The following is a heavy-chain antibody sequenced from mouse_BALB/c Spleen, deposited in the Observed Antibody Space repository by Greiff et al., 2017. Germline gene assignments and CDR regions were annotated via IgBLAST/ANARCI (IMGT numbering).Heavy chain of an antibody. CDR1: GYSFTSYW. Sequence: EVKLVESGTVLARPGASVKMSCKASGYSFTSYWMHWVKQRPGQGLEWIGAIYPGNTDTSYNQKFKGKAKLTAVTSASTAYIELSSLTNEDSAVYYCTSGSGNYAYYYAMDYWGQGTSVTVSS. D-gene: IGHD2-1*01. CDR3: TSGSGNYAYYYAMDY. CDR2: IYPGNTDT. J-gene: IGHJ4*01. V-gene: IGHV1-5*01.